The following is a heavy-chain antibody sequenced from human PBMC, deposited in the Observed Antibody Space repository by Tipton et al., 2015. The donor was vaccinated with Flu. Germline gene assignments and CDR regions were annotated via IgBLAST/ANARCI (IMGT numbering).Heavy chain of an antibody. Sequence: TLSLTCTVSGGSISSYYWNWIRQPPGKGLEWIGYIYYSGNTSYNPSLKSRVTISLDTSKNQFSLKLTSVTAADTAVYYCARVTKTGDYDILTGYNPFDYWGQGTLVTVSS. CDR1: GGSISSYY. J-gene: IGHJ4*02. V-gene: IGHV4-59*01. CDR2: IYYSGNT. D-gene: IGHD3-9*01. CDR3: ARVTKTGDYDILTGYNPFDY.